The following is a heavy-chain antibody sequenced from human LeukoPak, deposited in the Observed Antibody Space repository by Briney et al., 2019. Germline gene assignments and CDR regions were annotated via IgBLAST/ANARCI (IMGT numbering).Heavy chain of an antibody. CDR2: ISWNSGSI. CDR3: AKDMGDSGWFDAFDI. J-gene: IGHJ3*02. Sequence: GRSLRLSCAASGFTFDDYAMHWVRQAPGKGLEWVSGISWNSGSIGYADSVKGRFTIPRDNAKNSLYLQMNSLRAEDTALYYCAKDMGDSGWFDAFDIWGQGTMVTVSS. CDR1: GFTFDDYA. V-gene: IGHV3-9*01. D-gene: IGHD6-19*01.